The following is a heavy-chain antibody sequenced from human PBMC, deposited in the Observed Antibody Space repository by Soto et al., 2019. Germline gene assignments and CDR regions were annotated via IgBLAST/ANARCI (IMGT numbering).Heavy chain of an antibody. CDR2: ISYDGSNK. D-gene: IGHD3-22*01. Sequence: GGSLRLSCAASGFTFSSYAMHWVRQAPGKGLEWVAVISYDGSNKYYADSVKGRFTISRDNSKNTLYLQMNSLRAEHTAVYYCARDFDSSGYSAFDIWGQGTMVTVSS. CDR3: ARDFDSSGYSAFDI. V-gene: IGHV3-30-3*01. J-gene: IGHJ3*02. CDR1: GFTFSSYA.